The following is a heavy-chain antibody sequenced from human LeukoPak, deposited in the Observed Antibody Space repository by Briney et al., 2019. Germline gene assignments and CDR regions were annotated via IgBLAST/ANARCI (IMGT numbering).Heavy chain of an antibody. J-gene: IGHJ3*02. CDR3: ARSGYYMNAFDI. D-gene: IGHD3-3*01. CDR2: INHSGST. CDR1: GGSFSSYY. V-gene: IGHV4-34*01. Sequence: SETLSLTCAVYGGSFSSYYWSWIRQPPGKGLQWIGEINHSGSTNYNPSLKSRVTISVDTSKNQFSLKLSSVTAADTAVYYCARSGYYMNAFDIWGQGTMVTVSS.